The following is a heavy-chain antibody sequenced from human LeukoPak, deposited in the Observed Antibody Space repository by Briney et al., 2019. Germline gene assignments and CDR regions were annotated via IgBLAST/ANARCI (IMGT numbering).Heavy chain of an antibody. V-gene: IGHV3-64*01. J-gene: IGHJ3*02. CDR2: ISSNGGST. CDR1: GFTFSSYA. D-gene: IGHD6-19*01. Sequence: GSLRLSCAASGFTFSSYAMHWVRQAPGKGLEYVSAISSNGGSTYYANSVKGRFTISRDNSKNTLYLQMGSLRAEDMAVYYCARDGDSSGRNAFDIWGQGTMVTVSS. CDR3: ARDGDSSGRNAFDI.